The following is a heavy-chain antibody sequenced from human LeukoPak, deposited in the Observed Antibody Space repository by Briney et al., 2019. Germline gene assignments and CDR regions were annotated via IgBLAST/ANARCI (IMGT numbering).Heavy chain of an antibody. CDR3: ARGGFTVTTGYFDY. V-gene: IGHV4-4*07. D-gene: IGHD4-17*01. Sequence: SETLSLTCTVSGGSISSYYWSWIRQPAGKGLEWIGRIYTSGSTNYNPSLKSRVTMSVDTSKSQFSLKLSSVTAADTAVYYCARGGFTVTTGYFDYWGQGTLVTVSS. J-gene: IGHJ4*02. CDR2: IYTSGST. CDR1: GGSISSYY.